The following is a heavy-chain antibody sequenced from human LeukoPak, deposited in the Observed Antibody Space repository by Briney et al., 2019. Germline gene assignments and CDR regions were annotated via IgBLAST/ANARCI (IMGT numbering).Heavy chain of an antibody. V-gene: IGHV1-46*01. CDR1: GYTFTSYH. CDR3: ARDGIYTCSSTSCYSRSRQYYYYYMDV. D-gene: IGHD2-2*01. Sequence: ASVKVSCKASGYTFTSYHMHWVRQAPGQGLEWMGIINPSGGSTSYAQKFQGRVTMTRDTSTSTVYMELSSLRSEDTAVYYCARDGIYTCSSTSCYSRSRQYYYYYMDVWGKGTTVTVSS. J-gene: IGHJ6*03. CDR2: INPSGGST.